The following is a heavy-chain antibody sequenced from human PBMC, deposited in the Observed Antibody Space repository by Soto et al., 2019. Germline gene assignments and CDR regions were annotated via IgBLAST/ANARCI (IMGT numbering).Heavy chain of an antibody. CDR1: GYTFTSYG. CDR2: ISAYNGNT. V-gene: IGHV1-18*01. Sequence: QVQLVQSGVEVEKPGASVKVSCKASGYTFTSYGISWVRQAPGQGLEWMGWISAYNGNTNYAQKFQGRVTMTTDTHTSTAYMELRSLRSDDTAVYYCARDVPTVTTGGPEYWGQGTLVTVSS. J-gene: IGHJ4*02. CDR3: ARDVPTVTTGGPEY. D-gene: IGHD4-17*01.